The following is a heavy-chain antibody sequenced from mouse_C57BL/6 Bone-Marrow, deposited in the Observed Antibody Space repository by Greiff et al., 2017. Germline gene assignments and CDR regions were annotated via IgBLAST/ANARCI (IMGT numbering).Heavy chain of an antibody. Sequence: EVKLEESGGGLVQPGGSLKLSCAASGFTFSDYGMAWVRQAPRKGPEWVAFISNLAYSIYYADTVTGRFTISRENAKNTLYLEMSSLRSEDTAMYYCARRAVVAGAMDYWGQGTSVTVSS. J-gene: IGHJ4*01. V-gene: IGHV5-15*04. CDR3: ARRAVVAGAMDY. D-gene: IGHD1-1*01. CDR1: GFTFSDYG. CDR2: ISNLAYSI.